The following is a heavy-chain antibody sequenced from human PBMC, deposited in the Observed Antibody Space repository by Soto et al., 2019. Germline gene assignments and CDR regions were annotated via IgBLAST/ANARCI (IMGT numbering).Heavy chain of an antibody. D-gene: IGHD1-26*01. CDR3: ARTGSGSYTTNYYYYGMDV. Sequence: SETLSLTWTVSCGSXCSSRYYWGWIRQTPGKGLEWIGSIYYSGSTYYNPSLKSRVTISVDTSKNQFSLKLSSVTAADTAVYYCARTGSGSYTTNYYYYGMDVWGQGTTVTVSS. CDR2: IYYSGST. V-gene: IGHV4-39*01. CDR1: CGSXCSSRYY. J-gene: IGHJ6*02.